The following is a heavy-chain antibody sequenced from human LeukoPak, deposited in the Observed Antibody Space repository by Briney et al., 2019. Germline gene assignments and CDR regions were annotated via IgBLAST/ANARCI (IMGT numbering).Heavy chain of an antibody. V-gene: IGHV3-74*01. Sequence: GGSLRLSCAGSGITFSTYWMHWVRHAPGKGLVWVSRINSEGSTISYADSVKGRFTISRDNAKNTLFLQMNSLRAEDTAVYYCARISSDSISYYDHWGQGTLVTVSS. J-gene: IGHJ4*02. CDR2: INSEGSTI. CDR3: ARISSDSISYYDH. D-gene: IGHD3-22*01. CDR1: GITFSTYW.